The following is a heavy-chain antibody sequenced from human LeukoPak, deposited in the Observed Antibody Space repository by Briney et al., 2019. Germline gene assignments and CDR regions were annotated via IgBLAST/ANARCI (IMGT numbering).Heavy chain of an antibody. D-gene: IGHD5-18*01. CDR1: GYTFTSYY. V-gene: IGHV1-46*01. CDR2: INPSGGST. CDR3: ARDLVDTAMVTQLAFDY. J-gene: IGHJ4*02. Sequence: ASVKVSCKASGYTFTSYYMHWVRQAPGQGLEWMGIINPSGGSTSYAQKFQGRVTMTRDTSTSTVYMELSRLRSEDTAVYYCARDLVDTAMVTQLAFDYWGQGTLVTVSS.